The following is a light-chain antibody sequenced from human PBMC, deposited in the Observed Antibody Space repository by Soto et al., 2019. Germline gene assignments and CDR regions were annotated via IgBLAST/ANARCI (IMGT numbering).Light chain of an antibody. CDR2: AAS. CDR1: QRISNH. Sequence: DIQIIQYQSSLSASVEDRVIITCRASQRISNHLNGYQQKPGKAPKLLIFAASSLQSGVPSRFSGSRSGTDFTLTISRQEPEDFAVYYCQQYGSSGTFGQGTKVDIK. CDR3: QQYGSSGT. V-gene: IGKV1-39*01. J-gene: IGKJ1*01.